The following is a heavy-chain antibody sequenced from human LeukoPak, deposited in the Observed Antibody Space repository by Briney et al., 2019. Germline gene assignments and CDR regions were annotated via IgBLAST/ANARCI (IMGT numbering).Heavy chain of an antibody. Sequence: PSETLSLTCAVYGGSFSGYYWSWIRQPPGKGLEWIGEINHSGSTNYNPSLKSRVTISVDTSKNQFSLKLSSVTAVDTAVYYCARDVSITMVRGVIIRGRWFDPWGQGTLVTVFS. CDR3: ARDVSITMVRGVIIRGRWFDP. D-gene: IGHD3-10*01. CDR2: INHSGST. J-gene: IGHJ5*02. CDR1: GGSFSGYY. V-gene: IGHV4-34*01.